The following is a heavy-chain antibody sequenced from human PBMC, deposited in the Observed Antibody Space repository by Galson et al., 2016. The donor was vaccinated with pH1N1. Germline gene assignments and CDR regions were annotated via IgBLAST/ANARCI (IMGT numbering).Heavy chain of an antibody. J-gene: IGHJ5*02. V-gene: IGHV3-74*01. CDR3: IREMS. CDR1: EFIFSNKW. Sequence: SLRLSCAASEFIFSNKWMHWLRQSPGKGLEWLAVLKSDGTSARYADSVKGRFTISRDNAKNTPYLQMNSLRVEDTSVYYCIREMSWGQGVLVTVSS. CDR2: LKSDGTSA.